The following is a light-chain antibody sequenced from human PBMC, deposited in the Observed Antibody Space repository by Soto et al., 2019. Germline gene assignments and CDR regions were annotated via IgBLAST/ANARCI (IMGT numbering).Light chain of an antibody. J-gene: IGKJ1*01. CDR1: QSISSY. Sequence: DIEMTQSPSSLSASVGDRVTITFRASQSISSYLNGYQQKPGNAPNLLIYAASTLQSGVPSRFSAYGSETDVTLTISNLQAEDFATYYCQQSYTTPRTFGQGTKVEVK. CDR3: QQSYTTPRT. V-gene: IGKV1-39*01. CDR2: AAS.